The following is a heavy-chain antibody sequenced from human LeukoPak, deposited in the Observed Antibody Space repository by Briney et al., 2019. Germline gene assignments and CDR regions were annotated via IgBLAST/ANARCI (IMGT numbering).Heavy chain of an antibody. CDR3: ARARYCSGGSCYYWVY. D-gene: IGHD2-15*01. J-gene: IGHJ4*02. V-gene: IGHV1-18*01. CDR2: ISAYNGNT. Sequence: GASVKVSCKASGYTFTSYGISWVRQAPGQGLEWMGWISAYNGNTNYAQKLQGRVTMTTDTSTSTAYIELRSLRSEDTAVYYCARARYCSGGSCYYWVYWGQGTLVTVSS. CDR1: GYTFTSYG.